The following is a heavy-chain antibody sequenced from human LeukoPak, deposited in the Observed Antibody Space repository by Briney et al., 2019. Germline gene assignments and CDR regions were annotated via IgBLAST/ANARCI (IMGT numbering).Heavy chain of an antibody. CDR3: ARRSRTRWFDP. J-gene: IGHJ5*02. Sequence: SETLSLTCAVYGGSFSGYYWSWIRQPPGKGLEWIGEINHSGSTNYSPSLKSRVTISVDTSKNQFSLKLSSVTAADTAVYYCARRSRTRWFDPWGQGTLVTVSS. V-gene: IGHV4-34*01. D-gene: IGHD2-2*01. CDR1: GGSFSGYY. CDR2: INHSGST.